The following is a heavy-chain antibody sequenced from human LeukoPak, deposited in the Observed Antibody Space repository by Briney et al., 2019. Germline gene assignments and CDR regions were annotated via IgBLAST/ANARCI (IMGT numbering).Heavy chain of an antibody. Sequence: SETLSLTCAVCGGSFSGYYWSWIRQPPGKGLEWIGETNHSGSTNYNPSLKSRVTISVDTSKNQFSLKLSSVTAADTAVYYCVRDYGSGSDFDYWGQGTLVTVSS. CDR2: TNHSGST. J-gene: IGHJ4*02. CDR1: GGSFSGYY. CDR3: VRDYGSGSDFDY. D-gene: IGHD3-10*01. V-gene: IGHV4-34*01.